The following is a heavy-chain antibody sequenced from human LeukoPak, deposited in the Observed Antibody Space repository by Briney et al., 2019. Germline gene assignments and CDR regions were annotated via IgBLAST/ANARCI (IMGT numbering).Heavy chain of an antibody. J-gene: IGHJ4*02. Sequence: ASVKVSCKASGYRFTSYGISWVRRAPGQGLEWMGWISGYNGNTNYAQKLQGRVTMTTDTSTGTAYMELRSLRSDDTAVYYCAREYCSTTRCYMADYWGQGTLVTVSS. CDR3: AREYCSTTRCYMADY. CDR2: ISGYNGNT. V-gene: IGHV1-18*01. CDR1: GYRFTSYG. D-gene: IGHD2-2*01.